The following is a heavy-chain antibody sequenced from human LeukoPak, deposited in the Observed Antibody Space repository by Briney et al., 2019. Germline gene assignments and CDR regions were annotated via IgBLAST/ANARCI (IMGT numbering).Heavy chain of an antibody. CDR1: GFTFSSYA. Sequence: PGRSLRLSCAASGFTFSSYAMNWVRQAPGKGLVWVSAISGGGGTSTYYADSVKGRFTISRDNSKNTLYLQMNSLRAEDTAVYYCAKAGSHSYFDYWGQGTLVTVSS. CDR3: AKAGSHSYFDY. J-gene: IGHJ4*02. D-gene: IGHD1-26*01. CDR2: ISGGGGTST. V-gene: IGHV3-23*01.